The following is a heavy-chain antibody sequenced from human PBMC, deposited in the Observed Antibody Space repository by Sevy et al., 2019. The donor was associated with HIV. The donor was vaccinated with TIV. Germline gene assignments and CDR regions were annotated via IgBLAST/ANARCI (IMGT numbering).Heavy chain of an antibody. V-gene: IGHV3-73*01. CDR1: GFTFSGSA. Sequence: GGSLRLSCAASGFTFSGSAVHWVRQASGKGLEWVGRIRSKANSYATEYAASVKGRFTISRDDSKNTAYLQMNSLKTEDTAVYYCTRQGNYYDSSGYYPHDAFDIWGQGTMVTVSS. J-gene: IGHJ3*02. CDR2: IRSKANSYAT. CDR3: TRQGNYYDSSGYYPHDAFDI. D-gene: IGHD3-22*01.